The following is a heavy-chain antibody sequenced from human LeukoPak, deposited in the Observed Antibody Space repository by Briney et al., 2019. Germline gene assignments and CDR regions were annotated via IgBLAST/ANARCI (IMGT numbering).Heavy chain of an antibody. D-gene: IGHD3-9*01. CDR2: INPSGGST. CDR1: GYTFTSYY. Sequence: VASVTVSCKASGYTFTSYYMHWMRQAPGQGLEWMGIINPSGGSTSYAQKFQGRVTMTRDTSTSTVYMELSSLRSEDTAVYYCARDPTPHFDWLSVGPYYYYGMDVWGQGTTVTVSS. V-gene: IGHV1-46*01. J-gene: IGHJ6*02. CDR3: ARDPTPHFDWLSVGPYYYYGMDV.